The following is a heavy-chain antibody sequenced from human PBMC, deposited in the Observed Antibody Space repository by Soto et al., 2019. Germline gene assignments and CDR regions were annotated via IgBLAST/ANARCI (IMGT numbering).Heavy chain of an antibody. V-gene: IGHV3-23*01. CDR2: TYSGDGRT. CDR3: AKSSSRAHYYAMDV. CDR1: GFIFSDYA. J-gene: IGHJ6*02. D-gene: IGHD2-2*01. Sequence: EVQLLESGGGLVQPGGSLRLSCAASGFIFSDYAMSWVRQAPGKGLEWVSSTYSGDGRTYYADSVKGRFTISRDNSKNTLYLQMNSLRAEDTAVYYCAKSSSRAHYYAMDVWGQGTTVTVFS.